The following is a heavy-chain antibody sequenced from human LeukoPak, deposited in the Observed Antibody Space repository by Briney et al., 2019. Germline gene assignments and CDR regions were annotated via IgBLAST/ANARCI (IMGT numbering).Heavy chain of an antibody. CDR1: GFTFSSYA. CDR3: AKKKPYGDYGKYFDY. D-gene: IGHD4-17*01. CDR2: ISGSGGST. Sequence: GGSLRLSCAASGFTFSSYAMSWVRQAPGKGLEWVSAISGSGGSTYYADSVKGRFTISRDNSKNTLYLQMNSLRAEDTAVHYCAKKKPYGDYGKYFDYWGQGTLVTVSS. J-gene: IGHJ4*02. V-gene: IGHV3-23*01.